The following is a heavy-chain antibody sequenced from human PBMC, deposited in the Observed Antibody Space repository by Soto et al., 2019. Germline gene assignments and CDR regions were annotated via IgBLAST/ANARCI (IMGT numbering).Heavy chain of an antibody. CDR3: ARPNMWYGKILQ. CDR2: MFYSGTT. V-gene: IGHV4-59*01. CDR1: GASMSGNY. Sequence: SETLSLTCTVAGASMSGNYWTWVRQPPRKGLEWIGNMFYSGTTNYNPSLRSRVTMSLDTSVNQFSLRLSSVTAADTAVYYCARPNMWYGKILQWGRGTLVTVSS. D-gene: IGHD2-15*01. J-gene: IGHJ1*01.